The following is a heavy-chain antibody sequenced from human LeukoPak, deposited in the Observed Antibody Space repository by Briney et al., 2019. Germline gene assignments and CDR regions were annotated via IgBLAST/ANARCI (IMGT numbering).Heavy chain of an antibody. CDR1: GGSISSSNW. D-gene: IGHD6-13*01. V-gene: IGHV4-4*02. CDR3: ARHGIVDSSRKYYFDY. CDR2: IYHSGST. J-gene: IGHJ4*02. Sequence: SGTLSLTCAVSGGSISSSNWWSWVRQPPGKGLEWIGEIYHSGSTNYNPSLKSRVTISVDTSKNQFSLDLSSVTAADTAVYYCARHGIVDSSRKYYFDYWGQGTLVTVSS.